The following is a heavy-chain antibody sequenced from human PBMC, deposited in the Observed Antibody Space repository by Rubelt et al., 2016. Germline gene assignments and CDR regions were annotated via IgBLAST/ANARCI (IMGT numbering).Heavy chain of an antibody. CDR2: LNHSGST. J-gene: IGHJ4*02. Sequence: QVQLQQWGAGLLKPSETLSLTCAVYGGSFSGYYWSSIRQPPGKGLEWIGELNHSGSTNYNPSLKSRVTISVDPSKNRFSLKLGSVTAADTAVYYCARGKEGLGVTMMDYWGQGTLVTVSS. D-gene: IGHD3-22*01. V-gene: IGHV4-34*01. CDR3: ARGKEGLGVTMMDY. CDR1: GGSFSGYY.